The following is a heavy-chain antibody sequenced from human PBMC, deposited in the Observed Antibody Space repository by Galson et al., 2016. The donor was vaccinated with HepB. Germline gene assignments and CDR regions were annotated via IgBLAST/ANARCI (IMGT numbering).Heavy chain of an antibody. CDR1: GFTFSTYG. J-gene: IGHJ4*02. V-gene: IGHV3-48*02. CDR2: ISTSSSSI. Sequence: SLRLSCAASGFTFSTYGMNWVRQAPGKGLEWVSYISTSSSSIYYADSVKGRFTISRDNAKNSLYLQMNSLRDEDTAVYFCARDLGLSYWGQGTLVTVSS. CDR3: ARDLGLSY.